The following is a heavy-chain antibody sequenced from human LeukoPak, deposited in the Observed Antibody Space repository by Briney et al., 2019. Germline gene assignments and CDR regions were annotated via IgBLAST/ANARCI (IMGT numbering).Heavy chain of an antibody. CDR1: GFTFSSYS. CDR2: ISSSSSTI. Sequence: GGSRRLSGAASGFTFSSYSMNWFRQVPGKGRGGVSYISSSSSTIYYADSVKGRFTISRDNAKNSLYLQMNSLRAEDTAVYYCARDVYPAVVTYFDFWGQGTLVTVSS. V-gene: IGHV3-48*01. D-gene: IGHD4-23*01. J-gene: IGHJ4*02. CDR3: ARDVYPAVVTYFDF.